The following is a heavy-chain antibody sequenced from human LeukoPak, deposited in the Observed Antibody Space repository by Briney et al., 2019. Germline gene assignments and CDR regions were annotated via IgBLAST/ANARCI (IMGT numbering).Heavy chain of an antibody. V-gene: IGHV3-74*01. CDR3: ARVGKSGSYYYFDY. D-gene: IGHD1-26*01. CDR2: INSDGRST. Sequence: GGSLRLSCAGSGITFSSYWMHWVRQAPGKGLVWVSRINSDGRSTNYADSVKGRFTISRDNAKNTLYLQMTILTAEDTAVYYCARVGKSGSYYYFDYWGQGTLVTVSS. CDR1: GITFSSYW. J-gene: IGHJ4*02.